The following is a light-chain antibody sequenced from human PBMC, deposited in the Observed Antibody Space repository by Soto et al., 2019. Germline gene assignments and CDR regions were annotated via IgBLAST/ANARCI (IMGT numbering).Light chain of an antibody. J-gene: IGKJ1*01. CDR1: QSISSC. Sequence: DIQMTQSPSSLSASVGDRVTITCRASQSISSCLNWYQQKPGRAPKLLIYAASSLQSGVPSRFSGSGSGTDFTLTISRLEPEDFAVYYCQQYGSSPVTFGQGTKVDI. V-gene: IGKV1-39*01. CDR3: QQYGSSPVT. CDR2: AAS.